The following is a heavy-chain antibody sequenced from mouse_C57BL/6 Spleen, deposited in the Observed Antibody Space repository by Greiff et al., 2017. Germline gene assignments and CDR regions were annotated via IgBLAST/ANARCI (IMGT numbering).Heavy chain of an antibody. Sequence: QVQLQQSGAELARPGASVKMSCKASGYTFTSYTMHWVKQRPGQGLEWIGYINPSSGYTKYNQKFKDKATLTADKSSSTAYMQLSSLTSEDSAVYYCARGITTVVAPDDWGQGTTLTVSS. CDR3: ARGITTVVAPDD. D-gene: IGHD1-1*01. CDR2: INPSSGYT. J-gene: IGHJ2*01. CDR1: GYTFTSYT. V-gene: IGHV1-4*01.